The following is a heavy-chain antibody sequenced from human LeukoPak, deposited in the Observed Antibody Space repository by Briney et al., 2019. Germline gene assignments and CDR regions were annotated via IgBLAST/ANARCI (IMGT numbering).Heavy chain of an antibody. CDR2: INSDGSST. D-gene: IGHD6-19*01. CDR1: GFTFSSYW. Sequence: GGSLRLSCAASGFTFSSYWMHWVRQAPGKGLVWVSRINSDGSSTSYADSVKGRFTISRDNAKNTLCLQMNSLRAEDTAVYYCASSSGWYRPFDPWGQGSLVTVSS. V-gene: IGHV3-74*01. J-gene: IGHJ5*02. CDR3: ASSSGWYRPFDP.